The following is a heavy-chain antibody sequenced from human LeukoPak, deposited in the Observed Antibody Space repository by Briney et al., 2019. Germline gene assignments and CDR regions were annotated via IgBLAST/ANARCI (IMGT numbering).Heavy chain of an antibody. CDR3: AKDRGGPAAFDI. CDR1: GFTFSSYA. D-gene: IGHD3-16*01. CDR2: ISGSGGST. V-gene: IGHV3-23*01. J-gene: IGHJ3*02. Sequence: GGSLRLSCAASGFTFSSYAMSWVRQAPGKGLEWVSAISGSGGSTYYADSVKGRFTISRDNSKNTLYLQMNSLRVEDTALYYCAKDRGGPAAFDIWGQGTMVIVSS.